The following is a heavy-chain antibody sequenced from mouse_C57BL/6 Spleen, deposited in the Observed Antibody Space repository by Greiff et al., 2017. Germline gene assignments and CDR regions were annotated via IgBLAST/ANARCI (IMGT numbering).Heavy chain of an antibody. Sequence: VQLQESGPELVKPGASVKISCKASGYAFSSSWMNWVKQRPGKGLEWIGRIYPGDGDTNYNGKFKGKATLTADKSSSTAYMQLSSLTSEDSAVYCCARSGNDYPFACWGQGTLVTVSA. D-gene: IGHD2-4*01. CDR1: GYAFSSSW. J-gene: IGHJ3*01. CDR2: IYPGDGDT. CDR3: ARSGNDYPFAC. V-gene: IGHV1-82*01.